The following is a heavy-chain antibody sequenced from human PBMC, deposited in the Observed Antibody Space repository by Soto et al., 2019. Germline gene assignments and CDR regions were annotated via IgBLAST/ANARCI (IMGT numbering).Heavy chain of an antibody. CDR2: IIPILGIA. J-gene: IGHJ3*02. V-gene: IGHV1-69*02. Sequence: ASVKVSCKASGGTFSSYTISWVRQAPGQGLEWMGRIIPILGIANYAQKFQGRVTMTADKSTSTAYMELSSLRSEDTAVYYCARPTSSGWYFDAFDIWGQGTMVTVSS. CDR1: GGTFSSYT. CDR3: ARPTSSGWYFDAFDI. D-gene: IGHD6-19*01.